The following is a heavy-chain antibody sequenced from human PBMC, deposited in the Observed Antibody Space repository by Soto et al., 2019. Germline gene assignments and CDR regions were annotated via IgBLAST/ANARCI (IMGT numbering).Heavy chain of an antibody. Sequence: GGSLRLSCAASGFTFSSYAMSWVRQAPGKGLEWVSAISGSGGSTYYADSVKGRFTISRDNSKNTLYLQMNSLRAEDTAVYYCAKAPGTSKGYYYYGMDVWGQGTTVTVSS. CDR1: GFTFSSYA. J-gene: IGHJ6*02. CDR2: ISGSGGST. V-gene: IGHV3-23*01. CDR3: AKAPGTSKGYYYYGMDV. D-gene: IGHD6-13*01.